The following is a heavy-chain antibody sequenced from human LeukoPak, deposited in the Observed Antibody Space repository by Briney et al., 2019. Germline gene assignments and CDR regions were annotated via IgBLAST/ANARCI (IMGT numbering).Heavy chain of an antibody. J-gene: IGHJ4*02. CDR1: GGSISSSSYS. V-gene: IGHV4-39*07. Sequence: SETLSLTCTVSGGSISSSSYSWSWIRQPPGKGLEWIGEINHSGSTNYNPSLKSRVTISVDTSKNQFSLKLSSVTAADTAVYYCARESSGDYGPGDFDYWGQGTLVTVSS. CDR2: INHSGST. D-gene: IGHD4-17*01. CDR3: ARESSGDYGPGDFDY.